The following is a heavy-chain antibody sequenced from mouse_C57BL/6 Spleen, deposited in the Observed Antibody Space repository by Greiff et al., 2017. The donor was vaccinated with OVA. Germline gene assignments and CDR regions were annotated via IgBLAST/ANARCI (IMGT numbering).Heavy chain of an antibody. CDR1: GFTFSSYA. Sequence: EVQLVESGEGLVKPGGSLKLSCAASGFTFSSYAMSWVRQTPEKRLEWVAYISSGGDYIYYADTVKGRFTISRDNARNTLYLQMSSLKSEDTAMYYCTREVSSYYAMDYWGQGTSVTVSS. V-gene: IGHV5-9-1*02. CDR3: TREVSSYYAMDY. J-gene: IGHJ4*01. CDR2: ISSGGDYI.